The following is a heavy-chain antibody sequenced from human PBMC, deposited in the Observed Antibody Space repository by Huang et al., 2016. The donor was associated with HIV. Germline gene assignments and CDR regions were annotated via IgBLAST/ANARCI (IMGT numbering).Heavy chain of an antibody. Sequence: QLQLQESGPGLVKPSEPLSLTCTVSGGSIRSDNYYWGWIRQPPGKGLEWIGSIYYSGRTYYSPAIKSRITIAVDTSKNQFALKMRSVTAADTAVYYCARLPGSITMIRGVITDPYWGQGTLVTVSS. V-gene: IGHV4-39*01. CDR3: ARLPGSITMIRGVITDPY. CDR2: IYYSGRT. J-gene: IGHJ4*02. D-gene: IGHD3-10*01. CDR1: GGSIRSDNYY.